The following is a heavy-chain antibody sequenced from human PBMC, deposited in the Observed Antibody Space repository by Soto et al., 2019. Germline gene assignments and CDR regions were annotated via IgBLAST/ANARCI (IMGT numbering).Heavy chain of an antibody. V-gene: IGHV3-66*01. CDR1: GFTVSSNY. CDR2: IYSGGST. CDR3: AMDSSLVENYGMYV. J-gene: IGHJ6*02. Sequence: GGSLRLSCAASGFTVSSNYMSWVRQAPGKGLEWVSVIYSGGSTYYADSVKGRFTISRDNSKNTLYLQMNSLRAEDTAVCYCAMDSSLVENYGMYVCGQGTTVTISS. D-gene: IGHD1-26*01.